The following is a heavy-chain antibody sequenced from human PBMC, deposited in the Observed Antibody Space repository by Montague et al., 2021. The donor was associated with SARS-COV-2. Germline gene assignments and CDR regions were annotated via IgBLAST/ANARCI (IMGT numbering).Heavy chain of an antibody. Sequence: CAISGDSVVELRRRSEEHRSELQSRFERVCRLLHEKKRYNDYAVSVRGRVTINPATSKNQFSLQLNSVTPEDTAIYFCTCGREGNYKVTDVWGQGTTVTVSS. CDR1: GDSVVELRRR. D-gene: IGHD3-10*01. J-gene: IGHJ6*02. V-gene: IGHV6-1*01. CDR3: TCGREGNYKVTDV. CDR2: LLHEKKRYN.